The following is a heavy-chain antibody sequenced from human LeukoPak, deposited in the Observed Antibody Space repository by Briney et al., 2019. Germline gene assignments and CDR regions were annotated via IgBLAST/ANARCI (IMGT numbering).Heavy chain of an antibody. V-gene: IGHV3-53*01. CDR1: GFTVSNNY. D-gene: IGHD5-12*01. J-gene: IGHJ4*02. CDR2: IHSGGTT. CDR3: ARDSDSGYGPFAS. Sequence: GGSPRLSCAASGFTVSNNYMSWVRQAPGKGLEWVSVIHSGGTTNYADSVQGRFTTSRDNSKTTVYLHMNSLRAEDTAVYYRARDSDSGYGPFASWGQGTLVTVSS.